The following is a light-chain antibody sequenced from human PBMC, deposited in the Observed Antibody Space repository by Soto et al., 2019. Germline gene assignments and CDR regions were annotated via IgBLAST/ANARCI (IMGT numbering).Light chain of an antibody. CDR3: QQYCTSPPWT. V-gene: IGKV3-20*01. CDR2: GGS. CDR1: QSVSSHY. Sequence: EIVLTQSPGTLSLSPGERVTLSCRASQSVSSHYLAWYQQKPGQAPRLLVYGGSSRATGIPDRFSGSGSGTDFTLTISRLEPEDFAVYFCQQYCTSPPWTFGQGTKVELK. J-gene: IGKJ1*01.